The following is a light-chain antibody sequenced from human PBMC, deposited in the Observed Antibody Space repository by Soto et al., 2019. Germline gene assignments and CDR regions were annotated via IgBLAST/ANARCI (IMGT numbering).Light chain of an antibody. CDR3: CSYTVSRTYV. Sequence: QSALTQPASVSGSPGQSITISCTGTSSDVGGYNYVSWYQQHPGKAPKLMIYAVSNRPAGVSNRFSGSKSGNTATLTISVLKAEDEADYYCCSYTVSRTYVFGTGTKVTVL. J-gene: IGLJ1*01. V-gene: IGLV2-14*01. CDR2: AVS. CDR1: SSDVGGYNY.